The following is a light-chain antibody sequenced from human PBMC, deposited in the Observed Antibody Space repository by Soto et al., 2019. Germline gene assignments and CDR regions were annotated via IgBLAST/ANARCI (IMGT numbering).Light chain of an antibody. Sequence: IVLTQSPATLSLSPGETATLSCRASQSVRNYLAWYQQKPGQAPRLLIYDASNRATGIPARFSGSGSGTDFTLTISSLEPEDSAVYYCQQRNVWPPVTFGQGTRLEIK. CDR3: QQRNVWPPVT. V-gene: IGKV3-11*01. J-gene: IGKJ5*01. CDR1: QSVRNY. CDR2: DAS.